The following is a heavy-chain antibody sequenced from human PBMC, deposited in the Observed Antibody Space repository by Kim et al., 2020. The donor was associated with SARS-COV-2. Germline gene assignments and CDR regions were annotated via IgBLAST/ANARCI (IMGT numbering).Heavy chain of an antibody. Sequence: GGSLRLSCAASGFTFSSYGMHWVRQAPGKGLEWVAVISYDGSNKYYADSVKGRFTISRDNSKNTLYLQMNSLRAEDTAVYYCAKDSLSGWYYLEYWGQGTVVTVSS. D-gene: IGHD6-19*01. V-gene: IGHV3-30*18. J-gene: IGHJ4*02. CDR1: GFTFSSYG. CDR2: ISYDGSNK. CDR3: AKDSLSGWYYLEY.